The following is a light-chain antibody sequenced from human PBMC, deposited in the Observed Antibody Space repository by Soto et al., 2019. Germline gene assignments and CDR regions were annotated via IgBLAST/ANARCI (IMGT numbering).Light chain of an antibody. J-gene: IGKJ5*01. CDR3: QQRYSWPVT. CDR2: AAS. CDR1: QGISIY. V-gene: IGKV1-9*01. Sequence: DIQMTQSPSSLSASVGDRVTITCRASQGISIYLAWYQQKPGKAPKLLIYAASTLQSGVPSRFSGSGSGRDFTLTISSLEPEDFSVYYCQQRYSWPVTFGQGTRLEI.